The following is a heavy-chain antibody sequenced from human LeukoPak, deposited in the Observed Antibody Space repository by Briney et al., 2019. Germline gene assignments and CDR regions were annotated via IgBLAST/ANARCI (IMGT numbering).Heavy chain of an antibody. CDR2: IYSGYAT. CDR1: GFTFNNFP. V-gene: IGHV3-23*01. J-gene: IGHJ3*01. CDR3: AKESGCASTNCRGGAFDV. D-gene: IGHD2-2*01. Sequence: TGGSLRLSCAASGFTFNNFPMSWVRQAPGKGLEWVSTIYSGYATYYADSVKGRFTISRDNSQSTLYLQMNSLRADDTAGYYYAKESGCASTNCRGGAFDVWGQGTMVTASS.